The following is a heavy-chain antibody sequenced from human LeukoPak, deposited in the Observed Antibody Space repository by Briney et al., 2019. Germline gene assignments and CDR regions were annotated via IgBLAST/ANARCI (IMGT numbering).Heavy chain of an antibody. D-gene: IGHD3-3*01. V-gene: IGHV3-9*01. CDR2: ISWNSGSI. CDR3: ARVMSGYYVVLDV. CDR1: GFTFDDYA. Sequence: GRSLRLSCAASGFTFDDYAMHWVRQAPGKGLEWVSGISWNSGSIGYADSVKGRFTISRDNAKNTLYLQMNSLRAEDTAVYYCARVMSGYYVVLDVWGQGTMVTVSS. J-gene: IGHJ3*01.